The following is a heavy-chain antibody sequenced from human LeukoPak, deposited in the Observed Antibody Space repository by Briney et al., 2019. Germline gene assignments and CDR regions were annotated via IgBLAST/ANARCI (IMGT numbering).Heavy chain of an antibody. D-gene: IGHD4-11*01. CDR2: LSAGGAST. CDR3: AKYTTVNRYFDY. J-gene: IGHJ4*02. CDR1: GFTFSSYA. Sequence: GGSLRLSCAASGFTFSSYAMSWVRQAPGKGLEWVSTLSAGGASTYHADSVKGRFTISRDNSKNTLYLQMNSLRAEDTAVYYCAKYTTVNRYFDYWGQGTLDSVSS. V-gene: IGHV3-23*01.